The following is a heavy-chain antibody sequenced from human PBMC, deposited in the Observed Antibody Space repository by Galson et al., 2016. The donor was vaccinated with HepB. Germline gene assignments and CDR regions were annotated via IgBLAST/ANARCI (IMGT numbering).Heavy chain of an antibody. V-gene: IGHV1-18*01. J-gene: IGHJ5*02. CDR2: ISAYNGNT. CDR1: GYTFSSYG. CDR3: AREISGWFDP. Sequence: SVKVSCKASGYTFSSYGITWVRQAPGQGLEWMGWISAYNGNTAYAQKFQGRLTMTTDTSTTTAYMELRSLRSDDTALYYCAREISGWFDPWGQGTLVTVSS. D-gene: IGHD1-26*01.